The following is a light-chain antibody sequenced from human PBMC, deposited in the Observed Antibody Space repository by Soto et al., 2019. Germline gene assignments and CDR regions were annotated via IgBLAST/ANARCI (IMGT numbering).Light chain of an antibody. CDR2: AAS. Sequence: DIQLTQSPSFLSASVGDRVTITCRASQGISSYLAWYQQKPGKAPKLLIYAASTLQSGVPSRFSGSASGTKFTLTISSLQPEDFATYYCLQDHSYPWTFGQGTKVDIK. J-gene: IGKJ1*01. CDR1: QGISSY. CDR3: LQDHSYPWT. V-gene: IGKV1-9*01.